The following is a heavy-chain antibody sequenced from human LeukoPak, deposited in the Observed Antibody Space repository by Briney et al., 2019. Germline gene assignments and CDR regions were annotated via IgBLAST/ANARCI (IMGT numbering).Heavy chain of an antibody. D-gene: IGHD6-13*01. J-gene: IGHJ6*02. CDR1: GFTFSSYS. V-gene: IGHV3-21*01. CDR2: ISSSSSYI. CDR3: ARDVVPYSISWFYYYYYGMDV. Sequence: GGSLRLSCAASGFTFSSYSMNWVRQAPGKGLEWVSSISSSSSYIYYADSVKGRFTISRDNAKNSLYLQMNSLRAEDTAVYYCARDVVPYSISWFYYYYYGMDVWGQGTTVTVSS.